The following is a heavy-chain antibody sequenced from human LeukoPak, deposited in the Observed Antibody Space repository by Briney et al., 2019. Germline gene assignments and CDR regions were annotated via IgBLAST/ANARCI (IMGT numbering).Heavy chain of an antibody. CDR1: GGSIRSYY. CDR2: IYYSGNT. Sequence: SETLSLTCTVSGGSIRSYYWSWIRQPPGKGLEWIGYIYYSGNTNYNPSLKSRPTISIDTSKNQFSLKLSSVTAADTAVYYCARVYYSSSYDYWYFNLWGRGTLVTVSS. J-gene: IGHJ2*01. CDR3: ARVYYSSSYDYWYFNL. V-gene: IGHV4-59*01. D-gene: IGHD6-13*01.